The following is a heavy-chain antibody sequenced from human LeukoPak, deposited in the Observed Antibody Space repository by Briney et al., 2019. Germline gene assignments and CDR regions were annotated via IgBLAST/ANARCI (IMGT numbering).Heavy chain of an antibody. CDR3: AKGEDYDFWSGPKYF. D-gene: IGHD3-3*01. CDR2: ISGSGGST. Sequence: PGGSLRLSCAASGFTFSSYAMSWVRQAPGKGLEWVSAISGSGGSTYHADSVKGRFTISRDNSKNTLYLQMNSLRAEDTAVYYCAKGEDYDFWSGPKYFWGQGTLVTVSS. V-gene: IGHV3-23*01. J-gene: IGHJ4*02. CDR1: GFTFSSYA.